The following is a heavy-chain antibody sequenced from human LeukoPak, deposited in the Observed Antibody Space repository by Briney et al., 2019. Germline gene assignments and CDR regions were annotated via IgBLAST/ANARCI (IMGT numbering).Heavy chain of an antibody. D-gene: IGHD3-16*01. CDR2: ISAGGHYT. CDR3: AKDGSWGDYYFYFYIDV. J-gene: IGHJ6*03. V-gene: IGHV3-23*01. CDR1: GFTLSNSG. Sequence: GRSLRLSCGAAGFTLSNSGMGWVRQEAGKGREWVSGISAGGHYTYNADSAKGRFTISRDNSKNPLYLQMNRLRAEDTALYYCAKDGSWGDYYFYFYIDVWGKGTTVTVSS.